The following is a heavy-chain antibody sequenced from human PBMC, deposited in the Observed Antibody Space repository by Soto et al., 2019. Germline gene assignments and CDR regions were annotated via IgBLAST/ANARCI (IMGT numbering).Heavy chain of an antibody. V-gene: IGHV4-30-2*03. CDR3: RRSIRYNTDV. Sequence: SETLSLTCGVSGDTISTGGYSWAWVRQPPGKALEWIGHTYHSGNPYYNPSLKSRVTISVDTSKNQFSLKLTSVTAADTAVYYCRRSIRYNTDVWGQGTTVTVSS. CDR1: GDTISTGGYS. D-gene: IGHD5-18*01. J-gene: IGHJ6*02. CDR2: TYHSGNP.